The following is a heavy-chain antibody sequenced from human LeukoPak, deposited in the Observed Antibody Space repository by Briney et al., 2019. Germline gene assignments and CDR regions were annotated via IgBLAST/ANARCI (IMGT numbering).Heavy chain of an antibody. D-gene: IGHD6-13*01. CDR2: IYTDGST. Sequence: SETLSLTCGVSGDSISRSHWWNWVRQPPGKGLEWIGRIYTDGSTNYSPSLKSRVTMSVDTSKKQFSLKLNSVTAADTAVYYCTTYRQQLAFDTWGQGTLVTVSS. CDR1: GDSISRSHW. CDR3: TTYRQQLAFDT. J-gene: IGHJ4*02. V-gene: IGHV4-4*02.